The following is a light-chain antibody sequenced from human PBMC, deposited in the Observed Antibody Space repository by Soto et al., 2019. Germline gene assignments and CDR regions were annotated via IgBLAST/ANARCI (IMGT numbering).Light chain of an antibody. J-gene: IGKJ5*01. CDR3: QQGYSTPVT. CDR1: QSISRH. CDR2: GSS. V-gene: IGKV1-39*01. Sequence: DIHMTQSPSSLSPYVGDRVTLTCRASQSISRHLNWYQQKPGRAPRLLIYGSSNLQGGVPSRFSGSGSGTDFTLTISSLLPEDFATYYCQQGYSTPVTFGQGTRLEIK.